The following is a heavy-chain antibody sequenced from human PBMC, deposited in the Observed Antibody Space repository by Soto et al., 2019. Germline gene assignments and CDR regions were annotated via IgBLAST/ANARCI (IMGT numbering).Heavy chain of an antibody. Sequence: PGGSLRLSCAASGFTFSDYYMSWIRQAPGKGLEWVSYISSSSSYTNYADSVKGRFTISRDNAKNSLYLQMNSLRAEDTAVYYCARDARYTGAGPYFDYWGQGTLVTVSS. CDR1: GFTFSDYY. D-gene: IGHD2-2*02. J-gene: IGHJ4*02. CDR3: ARDARYTGAGPYFDY. V-gene: IGHV3-11*06. CDR2: ISSSSSYT.